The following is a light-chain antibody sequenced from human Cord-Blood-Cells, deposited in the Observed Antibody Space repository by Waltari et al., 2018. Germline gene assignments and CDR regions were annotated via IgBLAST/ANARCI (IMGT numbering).Light chain of an antibody. V-gene: IGLV1-40*01. Sequence: QSVLTQPPSVSGAPGQRVTISCTGRSSNTGAGYDVHWYQQLPGTAPKLLIYGNSNRPSGVPDRFSGSKSGTSASLAITGLQAEDEADYYCQSYDSSLSGSWVFGGGTKLTVL. CDR2: GNS. J-gene: IGLJ3*02. CDR3: QSYDSSLSGSWV. CDR1: SSNTGAGYD.